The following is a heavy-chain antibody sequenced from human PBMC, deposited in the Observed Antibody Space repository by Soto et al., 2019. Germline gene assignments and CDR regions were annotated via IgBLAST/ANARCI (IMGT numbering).Heavy chain of an antibody. J-gene: IGHJ4*02. Sequence: GGSLRLSCAASGCTFSSYAIHWVRQAPGKGLEWVAVISYDGSNKCYADSVKGRFTISRDNSKNTLYLQMNSLRAEDTAVYYCARISRLADYYFDYWGQGTLVTVSS. D-gene: IGHD6-25*01. V-gene: IGHV3-30-3*01. CDR3: ARISRLADYYFDY. CDR2: ISYDGSNK. CDR1: GCTFSSYA.